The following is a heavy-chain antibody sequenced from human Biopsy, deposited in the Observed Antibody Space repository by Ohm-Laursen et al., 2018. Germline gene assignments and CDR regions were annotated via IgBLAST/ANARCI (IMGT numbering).Heavy chain of an antibody. J-gene: IGHJ4*02. Sequence: GASVKVSCKASGYTFTSYDISWVRQAPGQGLEWMGWISPYNDKTSYPPKLQDRVTMTADTSTNTAHMELRSLRSDDTAVYYCARVFCTSTTCYSLLDNWGQGTVVTVSS. CDR2: ISPYNDKT. CDR1: GYTFTSYD. CDR3: ARVFCTSTTCYSLLDN. V-gene: IGHV1-18*01. D-gene: IGHD2/OR15-2a*01.